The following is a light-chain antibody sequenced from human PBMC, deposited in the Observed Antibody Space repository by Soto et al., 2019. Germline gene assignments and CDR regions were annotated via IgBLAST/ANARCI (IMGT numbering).Light chain of an antibody. V-gene: IGKV3-20*01. J-gene: IGKJ4*01. CDR2: GAS. CDR1: QSVSSNY. CDR3: QQYGSSPLT. Sequence: EIVLTQSPGTLSLSPGESATLSCRASQSVSSNYLAWYQQQPGQAPRLLIYGASSGATGIPDRFSGSGSGTDFTLIISRLEPEDFAVYYCQQYGSSPLTFGGGTKVEIK.